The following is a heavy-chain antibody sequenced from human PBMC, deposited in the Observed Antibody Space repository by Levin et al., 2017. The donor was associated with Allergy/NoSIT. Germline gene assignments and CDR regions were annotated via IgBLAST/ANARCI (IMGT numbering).Heavy chain of an antibody. CDR3: ARDGWGYLGAFDI. CDR2: IYTGGGT. Sequence: LTGGSLRLSCAASGFTVSSNYMSWVRQAPGKGLEWVSVIYTGGGTYYADSVKGRFTISRDNSKNTLYLQMNSLRAEDTAVYYCARDGWGYLGAFDIWGQGTMVTVSS. V-gene: IGHV3-53*01. J-gene: IGHJ3*02. D-gene: IGHD3-10*01. CDR1: GFTVSSNY.